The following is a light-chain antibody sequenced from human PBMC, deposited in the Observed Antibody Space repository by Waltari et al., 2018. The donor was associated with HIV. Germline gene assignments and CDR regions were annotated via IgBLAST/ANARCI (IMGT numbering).Light chain of an antibody. Sequence: EIVLTQSPASLVVSLAGGATITSKPAGSLLAPSNRKDRLAWYQKKPGQPPRLLFYWATTREFGVPDRFSGSGSGTDFTLTISGLQPEDVAVYYCQHYYTTPPAFGPGTKVAIK. CDR2: WAT. CDR3: QHYYTTPPA. J-gene: IGKJ3*01. V-gene: IGKV4-1*01. CDR1: GSLLAPSNRKDR.